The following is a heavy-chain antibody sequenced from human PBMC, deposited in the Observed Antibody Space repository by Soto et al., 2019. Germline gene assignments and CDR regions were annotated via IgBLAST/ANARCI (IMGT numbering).Heavy chain of an antibody. J-gene: IGHJ4*02. Sequence: GGSLRLSCAASGFTFSNYAMHWLRQAPGKGLEYVSSISSNGVNTYYADSVKGRFTISRDKSKNTLYLQMGSLRAEDMAVYYCARRAAGTDLYFDYWSQGTLVTVSS. V-gene: IGHV3-64*02. CDR2: ISSNGVNT. CDR3: ARRAAGTDLYFDY. D-gene: IGHD6-13*01. CDR1: GFTFSNYA.